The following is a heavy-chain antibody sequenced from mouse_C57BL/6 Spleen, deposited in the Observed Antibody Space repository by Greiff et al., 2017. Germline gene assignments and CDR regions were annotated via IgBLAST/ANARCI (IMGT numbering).Heavy chain of an antibody. D-gene: IGHD2-5*01. J-gene: IGHJ2*01. CDR1: GYTFTSYW. Sequence: QVQLQQPGAELVKPGASVKLSCKASGYTFTSYWMQWVKQRPGQGLEWIGEIDPSDSYTNYNQKFKGKATLTVDTSSSTAYMQLSSLTSEDSAVYYCASGASNYEYYFDYWGQGTTLTVSS. V-gene: IGHV1-50*01. CDR3: ASGASNYEYYFDY. CDR2: IDPSDSYT.